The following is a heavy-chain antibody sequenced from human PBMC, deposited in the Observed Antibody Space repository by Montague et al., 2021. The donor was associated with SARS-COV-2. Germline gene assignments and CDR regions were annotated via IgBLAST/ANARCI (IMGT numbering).Heavy chain of an antibody. CDR2: IYYSGGT. CDR3: ARIPFGYYGMDV. V-gene: IGHV4-4*02. J-gene: IGHJ6*02. CDR1: AGSISSSKW. D-gene: IGHD3-16*01. Sequence: SETLSLTCAVSAGSISSSKWWRWVRQPPGKGLEWMAEIYYSGGTNYNTSLQRRVTISVDKTKNQFSLKLSSVTAADTAVYYCARIPFGYYGMDVWGQGSTVTVSS.